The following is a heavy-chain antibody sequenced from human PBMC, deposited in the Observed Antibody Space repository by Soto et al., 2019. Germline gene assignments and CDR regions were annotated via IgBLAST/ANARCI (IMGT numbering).Heavy chain of an antibody. CDR1: GYTFTGYY. V-gene: IGHV1-2*02. CDR2: INPNSGGT. Sequence: QVQLVQSGAEVKKPGASVKVSCKASGYTFTGYYMHWVRQAPGQGLEWMGWINPNSGGTNYAQKFQGGVIMTRDTSISTAYMELSRLRSDDTAVYYCARSPCDVVVPAENYMDVWGKGTTVTVSS. J-gene: IGHJ6*03. D-gene: IGHD2-2*01. CDR3: ARSPCDVVVPAENYMDV.